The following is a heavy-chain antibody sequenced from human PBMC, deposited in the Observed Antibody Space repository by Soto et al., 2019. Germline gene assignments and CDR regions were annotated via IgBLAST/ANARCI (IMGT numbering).Heavy chain of an antibody. CDR3: ARASSHHDGFDM. CDR1: GYTFSTYT. V-gene: IGHV1-3*01. CDR2: VNAGNGDT. J-gene: IGHJ3*02. Sequence: QVQLVQSRAEVKKPGASVKVSCKASGYTFSTYTMHWVHQAPGQRFEWMGWVNAGNGDTRYSQKFQGRVTITRDTFATTGYMELSSLTSEDTAVYYCARASSHHDGFDMWGQGTKVTVSS.